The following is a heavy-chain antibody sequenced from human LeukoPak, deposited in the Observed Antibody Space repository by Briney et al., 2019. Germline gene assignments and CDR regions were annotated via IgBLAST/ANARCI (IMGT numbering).Heavy chain of an antibody. V-gene: IGHV3-30*03. CDR3: ARGKRRLQHYYGSGSPTPVPFDY. Sequence: QPGGSLRLSCAASGFTFSNYGIHWVRQAPGKGLEWVALISYDGNTQYYSDSVKGRFTISRDTPKNTVFLQMNSLRPEDTAAYYCARGKRRLQHYYGSGSPTPVPFDYWGQGTLVTVSS. CDR2: ISYDGNTQ. D-gene: IGHD3-10*01. J-gene: IGHJ4*02. CDR1: GFTFSNYG.